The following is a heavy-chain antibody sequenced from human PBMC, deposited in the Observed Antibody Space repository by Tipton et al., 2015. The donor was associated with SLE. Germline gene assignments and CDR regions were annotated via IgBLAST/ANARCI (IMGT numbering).Heavy chain of an antibody. Sequence: LRLSCAVYGGSFSGYYWSWIRQPPGKGLEWIGEINHSGSTNYNPSLKSRVTISVDTSKNQFSLNLSSVTAADTAVYYCAISPEAVAGDAAFDIWGQGTMVTVSS. J-gene: IGHJ3*02. D-gene: IGHD6-19*01. CDR3: AISPEAVAGDAAFDI. CDR2: INHSGST. CDR1: GGSFSGYY. V-gene: IGHV4-34*01.